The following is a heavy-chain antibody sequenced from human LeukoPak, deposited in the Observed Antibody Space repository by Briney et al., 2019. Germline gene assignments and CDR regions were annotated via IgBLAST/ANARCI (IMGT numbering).Heavy chain of an antibody. V-gene: IGHV1-2*02. CDR1: GYTFTGYY. Sequence: ASVKVSCKASGYTFTGYYMHWVRQAPGQGLEWTGWINPNSGGTNYAQKFQGRVTMTRDTSISTAYMELSRLRSDDTAVYYCARATSLPRSTDFDYWGQGTLVTVSS. CDR3: ARATSLPRSTDFDY. D-gene: IGHD1-26*01. J-gene: IGHJ4*02. CDR2: INPNSGGT.